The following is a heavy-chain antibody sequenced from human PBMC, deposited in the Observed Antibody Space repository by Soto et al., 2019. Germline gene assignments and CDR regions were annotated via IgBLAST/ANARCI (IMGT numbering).Heavy chain of an antibody. CDR1: GYTFTGYY. CDR3: AREVGSIAVKNWFDP. Sequence: QVQLGQSGAEVKKPGASVKVSCKASGYTFTGYYMHWVRQAPGKGLEWMGGINPNSGGTNYAQKFQGWVTMTRDTSISTAYMELSRLRSDDTAVYYCAREVGSIAVKNWFDPWGQGTLVTVPS. D-gene: IGHD6-19*01. CDR2: INPNSGGT. V-gene: IGHV1-2*04. J-gene: IGHJ5*02.